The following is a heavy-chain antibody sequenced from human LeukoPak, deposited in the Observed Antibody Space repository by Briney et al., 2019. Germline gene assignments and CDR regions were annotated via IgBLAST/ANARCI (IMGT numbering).Heavy chain of an antibody. CDR3: ARDPRDGRFGDLLPFDS. V-gene: IGHV1-8*03. CDR2: MNPNSGNT. Sequence: GASVKVSCKASGYTFTSYDINWVRQATGQGLEWMGWMNPNSGNTGYAQKFQGRVTITRNTSISTAYMELSSLRTEDTAVYYCARDPRDGRFGDLLPFDSWGQGTLVTVSS. CDR1: GYTFTSYD. D-gene: IGHD3-10*01. J-gene: IGHJ4*02.